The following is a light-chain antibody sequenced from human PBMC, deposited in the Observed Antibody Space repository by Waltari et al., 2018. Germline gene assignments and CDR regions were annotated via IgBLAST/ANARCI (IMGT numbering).Light chain of an antibody. J-gene: IGLJ3*02. V-gene: IGLV1-51*01. CDR1: SSNLEKVY. Sequence: QSVLTQPPSVSAAPGQKVTIPCPGSSSNLEKVYLTWYQQFPGTAPKLLIYDNNKRPSGIPDRFSGSKSGTSATLGITGLQTGDEADYYCGTWDGSVSAGLFGGGTKLTVL. CDR3: GTWDGSVSAGL. CDR2: DNN.